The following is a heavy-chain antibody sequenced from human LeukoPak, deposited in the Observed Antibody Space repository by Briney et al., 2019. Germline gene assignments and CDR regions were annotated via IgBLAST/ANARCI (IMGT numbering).Heavy chain of an antibody. J-gene: IGHJ3*02. CDR3: ARDHIVGATDAFDI. CDR2: ITSSSSYI. D-gene: IGHD1-26*01. CDR1: GFTFSSYG. V-gene: IGHV3-21*01. Sequence: GGSLRLSCAASGFTFSSYGMHWVRQAPGKGLEWVSSITSSSSYIYYADSVKGRFTISRDNAKNSLYLQMNSLRAEDTAVYYCARDHIVGATDAFDIWGQGTMVTVSS.